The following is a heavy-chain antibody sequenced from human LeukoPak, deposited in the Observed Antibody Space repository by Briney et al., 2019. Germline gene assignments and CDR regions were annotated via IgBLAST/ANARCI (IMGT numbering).Heavy chain of an antibody. CDR1: GFTFSSYV. V-gene: IGHV3-74*01. Sequence: GGSLRLSCAASGFTFSSYVMHWVRQAPGPGLVWVSRINSDGSSTSYADSVKGRFTISRDNAKNTLYLQMNRLGAEDTAVNYGARGGYYFHDAFDIWGQGTMVTVSS. D-gene: IGHD3-3*01. J-gene: IGHJ3*02. CDR2: INSDGSST. CDR3: ARGGYYFHDAFDI.